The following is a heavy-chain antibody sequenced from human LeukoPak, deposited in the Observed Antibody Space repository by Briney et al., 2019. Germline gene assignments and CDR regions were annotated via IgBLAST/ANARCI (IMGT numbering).Heavy chain of an antibody. D-gene: IGHD5-18*01. CDR3: ARVYSYGYRSGNSPLGY. J-gene: IGHJ4*02. Sequence: PSETLSLTCAVYGGSFSGYYWSWIRQPPGKGLEWIGEINHSGSTNYNPSLKSRVTISVDTSKNQFSLKLSSVTAADTAVYYCARVYSYGYRSGNSPLGYWGQGTLVTVSS. CDR1: GGSFSGYY. V-gene: IGHV4-34*01. CDR2: INHSGST.